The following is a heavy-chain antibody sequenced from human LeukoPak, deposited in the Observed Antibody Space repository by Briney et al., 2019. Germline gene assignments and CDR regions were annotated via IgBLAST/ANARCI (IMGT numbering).Heavy chain of an antibody. V-gene: IGHV3-23*01. CDR2: VSRSGGST. CDR1: GFTFAGYA. J-gene: IGHJ4*02. CDR3: AKHFCTGLDCSLFDS. Sequence: GGSLRLSCAASGFTFAGYAMNWVRQAPGKGLDWVSAVSRSGGSTYYADSVKGRFTISRDNSKNTLYLQMNSLRAEDTALYYCAKHFCTGLDCSLFDSWGQGTLVTVSS. D-gene: IGHD3/OR15-3a*01.